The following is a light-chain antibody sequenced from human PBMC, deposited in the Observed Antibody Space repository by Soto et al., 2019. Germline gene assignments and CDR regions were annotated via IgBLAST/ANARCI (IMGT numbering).Light chain of an antibody. CDR2: EVS. CDR1: SSDVGGYNY. J-gene: IGLJ1*01. Sequence: QSALTQPPSASGSPGQSVTISCTGTSSDVGGYNYVSWYQQHPGKAPKLMIYEVSKRPSGVPDRFSGSKSGNTASLTVSGLQAEDEADYYCSSYAGSNNLYVFGTGTKVTAL. CDR3: SSYAGSNNLYV. V-gene: IGLV2-8*01.